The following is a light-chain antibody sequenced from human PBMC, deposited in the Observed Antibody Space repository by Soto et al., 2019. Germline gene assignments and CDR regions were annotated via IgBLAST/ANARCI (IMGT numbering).Light chain of an antibody. CDR3: SSYAATNNYV. V-gene: IGLV2-8*02. J-gene: IGLJ1*01. Sequence: QSALTQPPSASRSPGQSVTISCTGTSSDVGGYNFVSWYRQYPGKAPQLIIYEVTKRPSGFPDRFSGSKSGNTASLTVSGLQAEDEADYYCSSYAATNNYVFGSGTKLTVL. CDR1: SSDVGGYNF. CDR2: EVT.